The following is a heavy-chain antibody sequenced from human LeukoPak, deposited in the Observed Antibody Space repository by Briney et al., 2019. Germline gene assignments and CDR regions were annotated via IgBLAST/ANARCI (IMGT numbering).Heavy chain of an antibody. J-gene: IGHJ3*02. CDR3: AKFTMVRGVTRVNAFDI. D-gene: IGHD3-10*01. Sequence: PSETLSLTCTVSGGSISSYYWSWIRQPPGKGLEWIGYIYYSGSTNYNPSLKSRVTISVDTSKNQFSLKLRSVTAADTAVYYCAKFTMVRGVTRVNAFDIWGQGTMVTVSS. CDR1: GGSISSYY. CDR2: IYYSGST. V-gene: IGHV4-59*01.